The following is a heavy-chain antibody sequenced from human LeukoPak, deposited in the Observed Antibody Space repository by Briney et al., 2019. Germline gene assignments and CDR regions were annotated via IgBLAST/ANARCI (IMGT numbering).Heavy chain of an antibody. D-gene: IGHD5-12*01. CDR1: RGSISNYY. CDR3: SRRMAGAYGSWLDS. J-gene: IGHJ5*01. Sequence: PSETLSLTRTVSRGSISNYYWGWIRQPPGKGLEWFGYIYYSGSTNYNPSLQGRVTISVDTSKNQFSLKLSSVTAADTALYYCSRRMAGAYGSWLDSWGQGTPVTVSS. V-gene: IGHV4-59*08. CDR2: IYYSGST.